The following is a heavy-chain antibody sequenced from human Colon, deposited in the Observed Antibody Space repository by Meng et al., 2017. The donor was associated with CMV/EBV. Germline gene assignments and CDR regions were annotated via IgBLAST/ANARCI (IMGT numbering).Heavy chain of an antibody. CDR3: ATVTGTLDPFHY. Sequence: FGCGGGLLQGGGSLRLPCAASGFIFNIYALAWVRQAPGKGLEWVSSISASGATTYYADSVRGRFTISRDNSRDTVYLQMTSLRAEDTAVYYCATVTGTLDPFHYWGQGTLVTVSS. V-gene: IGHV3-23*01. CDR1: GFIFNIYA. CDR2: ISASGATT. D-gene: IGHD1-1*01. J-gene: IGHJ4*02.